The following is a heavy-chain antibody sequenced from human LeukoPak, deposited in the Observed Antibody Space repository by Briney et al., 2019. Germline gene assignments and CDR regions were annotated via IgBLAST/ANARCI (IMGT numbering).Heavy chain of an antibody. V-gene: IGHV4-59*01. CDR3: ARVGYYYGSGIDY. J-gene: IGHJ4*02. Sequence: SETLSLTCTVSGGSISIYYWSWMRQPPGKGLEGFGYIYYSGSTNYNPSLKSRVTISVDTSKNQFSLKLSSVTAADTAVYYCARVGYYYGSGIDYWGQGTLVTVSS. CDR2: IYYSGST. D-gene: IGHD3-10*01. CDR1: GGSISIYY.